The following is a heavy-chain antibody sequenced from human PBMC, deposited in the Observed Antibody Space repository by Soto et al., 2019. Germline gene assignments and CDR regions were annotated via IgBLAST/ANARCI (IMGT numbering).Heavy chain of an antibody. Sequence: GSLRLSCSGPWFTFSRSDLHWVRQAPGKGLEWVGRVRSKIHNYATSFADSVRGRFTISRNDSDNTVSLEMSGLKSEDTALYYCSRHEEGRRMVFYGMDVWGQGTTVTVSS. J-gene: IGHJ6*02. CDR1: WFTFSRSD. V-gene: IGHV3-73*01. D-gene: IGHD2-8*01. CDR2: VRSKIHNYAT. CDR3: SRHEEGRRMVFYGMDV.